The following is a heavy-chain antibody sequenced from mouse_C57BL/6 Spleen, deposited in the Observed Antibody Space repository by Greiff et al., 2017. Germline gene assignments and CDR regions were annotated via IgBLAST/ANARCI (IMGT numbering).Heavy chain of an antibody. V-gene: IGHV5-17*01. D-gene: IGHD1-1*01. J-gene: IGHJ1*03. CDR3: ARDGIYYTRYFDV. Sequence: EVKLVESGGGLVKPGGSLKLSCAASGFTFSDYGMHWVRQAPEKGLEWVAYISSGSSTIYYADTVKGRFTISRDNAKNTLFLQMTSLRSEDTAMYYCARDGIYYTRYFDVWGTGTTVTVSS. CDR1: GFTFSDYG. CDR2: ISSGSSTI.